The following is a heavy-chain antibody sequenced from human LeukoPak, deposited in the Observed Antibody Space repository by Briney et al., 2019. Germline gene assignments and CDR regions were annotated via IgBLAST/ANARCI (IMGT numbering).Heavy chain of an antibody. CDR1: GGSISSSSYY. CDR3: XXXXXXXMXVVVTHDAFDI. Sequence: SETLSLTCTVSGGSISSSSYYWGWIRQPPGKGLEWIGEINHSGSTNYNPSLKSRVTISVDTSKNQFSLKLSSVTAADTAVYXXXXXXXXXMXVVVTHDAFDIWGQGTMVTVSS. CDR2: INHSGST. D-gene: IGHD3-22*01. J-gene: IGHJ3*02. V-gene: IGHV4-39*07.